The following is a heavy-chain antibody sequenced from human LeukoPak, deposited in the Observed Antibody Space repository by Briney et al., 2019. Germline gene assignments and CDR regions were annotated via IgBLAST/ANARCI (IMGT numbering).Heavy chain of an antibody. J-gene: IGHJ6*03. V-gene: IGHV3-74*01. Sequence: GGSLRLSCAASGFTFSSSWMHWVRQRPGKGLEWVSRIHPDGSRTNYADSMKGRFTISRDNAENTLYLQMNTLRADDTAVYYCARDHQNYGGPLQDYYYYYMDVWGKGTTVTVSS. CDR3: ARDHQNYGGPLQDYYYYYMDV. CDR2: IHPDGSRT. CDR1: GFTFSSSW. D-gene: IGHD4-23*01.